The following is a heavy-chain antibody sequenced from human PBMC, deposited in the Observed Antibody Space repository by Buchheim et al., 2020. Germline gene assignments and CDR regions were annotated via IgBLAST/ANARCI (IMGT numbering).Heavy chain of an antibody. J-gene: IGHJ4*02. Sequence: EVQLLESGGGLEQPGGSLRLSCAASGFTFSDYAMTWVRQAPGKGLEWVSTISARDGRTFNADSVKGRFTVSRDNSRTTLYLQMSSLRPGDTALYYCAKLLPDKHGSGGKDYFDSWGQGSL. V-gene: IGHV3-23*01. D-gene: IGHD3-10*01. CDR1: GFTFSDYA. CDR3: AKLLPDKHGSGGKDYFDS. CDR2: ISARDGRT.